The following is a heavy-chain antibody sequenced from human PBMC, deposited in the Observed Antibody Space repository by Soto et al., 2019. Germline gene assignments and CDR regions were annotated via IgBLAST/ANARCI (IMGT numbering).Heavy chain of an antibody. V-gene: IGHV4-4*02. CDR1: GGSIISSNW. CDR2: IYHSGST. J-gene: IGHJ5*01. D-gene: IGHD4-17*01. Sequence: SETLSLTCAVSGGSIISSNWWSWVRQPPGKGVEWIGEIYHSGSTNYNPSLKSRVTISVDKSKNQFSLKLSSVTAADTAVYYCARVWTTVTNWFDPWGQGTLVTVSS. CDR3: ARVWTTVTNWFDP.